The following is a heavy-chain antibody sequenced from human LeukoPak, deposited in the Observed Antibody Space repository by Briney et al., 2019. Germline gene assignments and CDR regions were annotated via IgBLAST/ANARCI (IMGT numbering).Heavy chain of an antibody. D-gene: IGHD3-22*01. V-gene: IGHV1-3*01. CDR3: ARDEGYYYDSSGLDY. CDR2: INAGNGNT. J-gene: IGHJ4*02. Sequence: ASVKVSCKASGYTFTSYAMHWVRQAPGQRLEWTGWINAGNGNTKYSQKFQGRVTITRDTSASTAYMELSSLRSEDTAVYYCARDEGYYYDSSGLDYWGQGTLVTVSS. CDR1: GYTFTSYA.